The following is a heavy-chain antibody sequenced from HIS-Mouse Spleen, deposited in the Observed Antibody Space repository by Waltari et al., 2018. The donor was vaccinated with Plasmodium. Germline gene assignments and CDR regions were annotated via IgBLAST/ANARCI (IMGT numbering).Heavy chain of an antibody. D-gene: IGHD6-13*01. CDR1: GFHVSSYW. J-gene: IGHJ2*01. CDR3: ASSWYWYFDL. CDR2: IKQDGSEK. Sequence: EVQLVESGGGLVQPGGSVRLSCAASGFHVSSYWMSWVRQAPGKGLEWVANIKQDGSEKYYVDSVKGRFTISRDNAKNSLYLQMNSLRAEDTAVYYCASSWYWYFDLWGRGTLVTVSS. V-gene: IGHV3-7*01.